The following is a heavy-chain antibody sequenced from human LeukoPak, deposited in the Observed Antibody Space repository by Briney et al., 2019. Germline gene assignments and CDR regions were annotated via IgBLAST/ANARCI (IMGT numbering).Heavy chain of an antibody. CDR2: IYHSGST. Sequence: PSQTLSLTCTVSGGSISSGGYYWSWIRQPPGKGLEWIGYIYHSGSTYYNPSLKSRVTISVDRSKNQFSLKLSSVTAADTAVYYCASVRDFWSGYYESSEPWGQGTLVTVSS. CDR3: ASVRDFWSGYYESSEP. CDR1: GGSISSGGYY. V-gene: IGHV4-30-2*01. J-gene: IGHJ5*02. D-gene: IGHD3-3*01.